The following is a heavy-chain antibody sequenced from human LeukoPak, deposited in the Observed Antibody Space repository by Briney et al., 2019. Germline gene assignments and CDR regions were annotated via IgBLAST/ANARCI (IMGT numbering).Heavy chain of an antibody. D-gene: IGHD4-23*01. V-gene: IGHV5-51*01. J-gene: IGHJ4*02. CDR2: IYPGDSDT. CDR1: GYSFTTSW. CDR3: ARHLRSMVVTGYFDY. Sequence: GESLKISCKGSGYSFTTSWIGCVRQMPGKGLEWMGIIYPGDSDTRYSPSFQGQVTISADKSISTAYLQWSSLKASDTAMYYCARHLRSMVVTGYFDYWGQGTLVTVSS.